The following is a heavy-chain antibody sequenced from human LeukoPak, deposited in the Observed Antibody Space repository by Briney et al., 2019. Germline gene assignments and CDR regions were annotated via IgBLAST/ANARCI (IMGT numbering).Heavy chain of an antibody. Sequence: SETLSLTCTVSGGSISRYYWSWIRQPAGKGLEWIGRIYTSGSTYYNPSLKSRVTISVDTSKNQFSLKLSSVTAADTAVYYCAREEKYYDSSGYYGYWGQGTLVTVSS. J-gene: IGHJ4*02. CDR2: IYTSGST. V-gene: IGHV4-4*07. D-gene: IGHD3-22*01. CDR3: AREEKYYDSSGYYGY. CDR1: GGSISRYY.